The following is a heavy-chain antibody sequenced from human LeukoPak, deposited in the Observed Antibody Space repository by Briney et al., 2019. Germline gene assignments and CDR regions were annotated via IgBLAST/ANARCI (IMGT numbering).Heavy chain of an antibody. Sequence: ASVKVSCKASGYIFTSYYMHWVRQAPGQGLEWMGIINPSGGSTSYAQKFQGRVTMTRDTSTSTVYMELSSLRSEDTAVYYCAAAIAVAGATSPLVYWGQGTLVTVSS. D-gene: IGHD6-19*01. J-gene: IGHJ4*02. CDR2: INPSGGST. V-gene: IGHV1-46*01. CDR1: GYIFTSYY. CDR3: AAAIAVAGATSPLVY.